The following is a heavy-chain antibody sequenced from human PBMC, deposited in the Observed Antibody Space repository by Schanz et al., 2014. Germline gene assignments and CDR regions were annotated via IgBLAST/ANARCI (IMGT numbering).Heavy chain of an antibody. J-gene: IGHJ4*02. Sequence: QVQLVQSGSELKKPGASVKVSCKASGYTFISYFIHWVRQAPGQGLEWMGIINPTGGSTSYAQRFQGRVTMTRDTSISTAYMELSGLTSDDTAVYYCARDPNSVNEIDYWGQGTMVTVSS. D-gene: IGHD5-12*01. CDR2: INPTGGST. CDR1: GYTFISYF. CDR3: ARDPNSVNEIDY. V-gene: IGHV1-46*01.